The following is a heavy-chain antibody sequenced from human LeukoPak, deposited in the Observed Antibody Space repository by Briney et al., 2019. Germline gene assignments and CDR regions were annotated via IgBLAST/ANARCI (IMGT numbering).Heavy chain of an antibody. D-gene: IGHD4/OR15-4a*01. J-gene: IGHJ4*02. CDR1: GFTVSSDS. CDR3: ARRAGAYSHPYDY. V-gene: IGHV3-53*01. Sequence: GGSLRLSCTVSGFTVSSDSMSWVRQAPGKGLEWVSFIYSDNTHYSDSAKGRFTISRDNSKNTLYLQMNSLRAEDTAVYYCARRAGAYSHPYDYWGQGTLVTVSS. CDR2: IYSDNT.